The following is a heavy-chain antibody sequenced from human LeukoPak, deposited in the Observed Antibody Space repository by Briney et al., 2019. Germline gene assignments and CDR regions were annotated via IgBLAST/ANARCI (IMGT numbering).Heavy chain of an antibody. D-gene: IGHD2-2*01. V-gene: IGHV4-39*07. J-gene: IGHJ4*02. CDR2: IFYSGST. CDR3: ATIYCSSTSCPFDY. Sequence: SETPSLTCTVSGGSISSNHYYWGWVRQPPGKGLEWIGSIFYSGSTYFNPFLESRVTISVDTSKNQFSLKLNSMSAADTAVYYCATIYCSSTSCPFDYWGQGTLVTVSS. CDR1: GGSISSNHYY.